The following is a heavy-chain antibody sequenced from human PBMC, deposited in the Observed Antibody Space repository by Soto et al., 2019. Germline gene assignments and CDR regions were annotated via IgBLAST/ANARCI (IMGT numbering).Heavy chain of an antibody. CDR2: IIPIFGTA. J-gene: IGHJ4*02. D-gene: IGHD1-26*01. CDR3: ARDGGRHSGGIDY. Sequence: QVQLVQSGAEVKKPGSSVKVSCKASGGTFSSYSINWVRQAPGQGLEWMGEIIPIFGTANYAQTFQGRVTITADESTSTAYMALSSLRSEDRAVYYCARDGGRHSGGIDYWGQGTLVTVSS. V-gene: IGHV1-69*01. CDR1: GGTFSSYS.